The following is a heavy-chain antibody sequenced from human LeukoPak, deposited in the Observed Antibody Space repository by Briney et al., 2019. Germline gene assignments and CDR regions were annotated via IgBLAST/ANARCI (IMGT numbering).Heavy chain of an antibody. CDR1: GFTFSSYW. CDR3: ARDPGSLAWNTAMAPGHWFDP. CDR2: INSDGSST. Sequence: GGSLRLSCAASGFTFSSYWMHWVRQAPGKGLVWVSRINSDGSSTSYADSVKGRFTISKDNAKNTLYLQMNSLRAEDTAVYYCARDPGSLAWNTAMAPGHWFDPWGQGTLVTVSS. V-gene: IGHV3-74*01. J-gene: IGHJ5*02. D-gene: IGHD5-18*01.